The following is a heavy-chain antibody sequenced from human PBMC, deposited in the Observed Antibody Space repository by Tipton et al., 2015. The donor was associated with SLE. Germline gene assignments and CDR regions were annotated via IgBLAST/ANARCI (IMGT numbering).Heavy chain of an antibody. V-gene: IGHV4-59*06. CDR1: GASISTYY. CDR2: IYYSGSTD. J-gene: IGHJ6*02. D-gene: IGHD5-24*01. CDR3: AREGDSSANFYYYGVNV. Sequence: LRLSCTVSGASISTYYWSWIRQPPGKGLEWIGCIYYSGSTDYYDPSLESRVSISIDTSKNEFSLKLSSVTAADTAVYYCAREGDSSANFYYYGVNVWGQGTTVTVSS.